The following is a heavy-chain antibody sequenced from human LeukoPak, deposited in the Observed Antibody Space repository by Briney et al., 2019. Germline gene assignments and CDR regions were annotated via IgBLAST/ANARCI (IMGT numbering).Heavy chain of an antibody. J-gene: IGHJ4*02. D-gene: IGHD6-13*01. CDR3: ARGDSEQQLVRPSPHDY. CDR2: ISYDGSNK. CDR1: GFTFSSYA. V-gene: IGHV3-30-3*01. Sequence: GGSLRLSCAASGFTFSSYAMHWVRQAPGKGLEWVAVISYDGSNKYYADSVKGRFTISRDNSKNTLYLQMNSLRAEDTAVYYCARGDSEQQLVRPSPHDYWGQGTLLTVSS.